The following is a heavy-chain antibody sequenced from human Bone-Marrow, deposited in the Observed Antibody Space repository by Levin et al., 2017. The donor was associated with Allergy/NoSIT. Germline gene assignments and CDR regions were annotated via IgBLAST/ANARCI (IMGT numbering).Heavy chain of an antibody. CDR2: IWFDGGRK. CDR1: GFTFSSYG. D-gene: IGHD3-10*01. V-gene: IGHV3-33*01. J-gene: IGHJ6*04. CDR3: ARDEVRGTHMDV. Sequence: GGSLKISCAASGFTFSSYGMHWVRQAPGKGLEWVAVIWFDGGRKNYAVSVKGRFTISRDNSKNTLYLQLNSLTAEDTAVYFCARDEVRGTHMDVWGKGTTVTVSS.